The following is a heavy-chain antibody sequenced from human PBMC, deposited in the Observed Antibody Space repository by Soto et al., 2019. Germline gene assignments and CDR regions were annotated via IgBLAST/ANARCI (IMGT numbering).Heavy chain of an antibody. V-gene: IGHV3-33*01. Sequence: GGSLRLSCAASGFTFSSYGMHWVRQAPGKGLEWVAVIWYDGSNKYYADSVKGRFTISRDNSKNTLYLQMNSLRAEDTAVYYCARDGEYSGYVKSYMDVWGKGTTVTVSS. CDR3: ARDGEYSGYVKSYMDV. D-gene: IGHD5-12*01. CDR1: GFTFSSYG. J-gene: IGHJ6*03. CDR2: IWYDGSNK.